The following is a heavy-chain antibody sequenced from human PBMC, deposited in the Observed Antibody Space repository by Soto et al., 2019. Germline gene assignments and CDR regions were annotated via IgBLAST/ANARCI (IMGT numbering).Heavy chain of an antibody. J-gene: IGHJ5*02. V-gene: IGHV4-34*01. CDR1: GGSFSGYY. Sequence: ETLSLTCAVYGGSFSGYYWSWIRQPPGKGLEWIGEINHSGSTNYNPSLKSRVTISVDTSKNQFSLKLSSVTAADTAVYYCARTTMVRGVIKSRPNWFDPWGQGTLVTVSS. CDR3: ARTTMVRGVIKSRPNWFDP. CDR2: INHSGST. D-gene: IGHD3-10*01.